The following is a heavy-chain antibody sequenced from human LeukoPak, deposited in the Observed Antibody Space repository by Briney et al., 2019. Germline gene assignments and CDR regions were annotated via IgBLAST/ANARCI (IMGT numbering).Heavy chain of an antibody. CDR2: INPNSGGT. D-gene: IGHD5-18*01. V-gene: IGHV1-2*02. J-gene: IGHJ6*03. CDR1: GYTFTGYY. CDR3: ARGRGYSYGYHYYYMDV. Sequence: ASVKVSCKASGYTFTGYYMHWVRQAPGQGLEWMGWINPNSGGTNYAQKFQGRVTMTRDTSISTAYMELSRLRSDDTAVYYCARGRGYSYGYHYYYMDVWGKGTTVTVSS.